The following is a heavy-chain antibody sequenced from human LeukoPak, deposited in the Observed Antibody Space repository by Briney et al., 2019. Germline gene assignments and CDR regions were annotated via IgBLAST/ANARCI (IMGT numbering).Heavy chain of an antibody. Sequence: SETLSLTCAASGGSISSGGYSWSWIRQSPGKGLEWIGYIYHIGNTYYNPFLKSRVTISLDRSKNQFSLKLSSVTAADTAVYYCARVKPSSSSLEYYFDYWGQGTLVTVSS. V-gene: IGHV4-30-2*06. D-gene: IGHD6-6*01. J-gene: IGHJ4*02. CDR2: IYHIGNT. CDR3: ARVKPSSSSLEYYFDY. CDR1: GGSISSGGYS.